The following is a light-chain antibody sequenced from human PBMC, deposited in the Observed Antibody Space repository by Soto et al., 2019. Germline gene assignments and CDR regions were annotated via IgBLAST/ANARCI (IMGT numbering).Light chain of an antibody. CDR1: NSDVGDYNY. Sequence: QSALTQPASVSGSPGQSITISCTGTNSDVGDYNYVSWYQQHPGKAPKLMIYEVNNRPSGVSNRFSGSKSGNTASLTISGLQAEDEADYYCSSYTRSTTLNVLFGGGTKVTVL. V-gene: IGLV2-14*01. J-gene: IGLJ2*01. CDR2: EVN. CDR3: SSYTRSTTLNVL.